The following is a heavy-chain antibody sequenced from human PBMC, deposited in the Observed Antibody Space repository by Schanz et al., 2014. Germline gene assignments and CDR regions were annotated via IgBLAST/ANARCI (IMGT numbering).Heavy chain of an antibody. V-gene: IGHV4-34*01. J-gene: IGHJ4*02. Sequence: QVPLQQWGAGLLKPSETLSLTCTVYGASFRGYYWTWIRQPPGKGLEWIGEITHSGSTNYNPSLKSRITISLDTSKTHFSVKVRSVTAADTAVYYCARGGSRSSLEYWGQGTLVTVSS. D-gene: IGHD6-13*01. CDR2: ITHSGST. CDR3: ARGGSRSSLEY. CDR1: GASFRGYY.